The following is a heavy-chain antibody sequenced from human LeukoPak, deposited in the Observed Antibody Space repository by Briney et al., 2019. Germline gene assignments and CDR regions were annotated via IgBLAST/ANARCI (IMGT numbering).Heavy chain of an antibody. CDR3: ARVLKYSYGPYYFDY. D-gene: IGHD5-18*01. J-gene: IGHJ4*02. CDR1: GGTFSSYA. CDR2: IIPIFGTA. V-gene: IGHV1-69*05. Sequence: ASVKVSCKASGGTFSSYAISWVRQAPGQGLEWMGGIIPIFGTANYAQKFQGRVTITTDESTSTAYMELSSLRSEDTAVYYCARVLKYSYGPYYFDYWGQGTLVTVSS.